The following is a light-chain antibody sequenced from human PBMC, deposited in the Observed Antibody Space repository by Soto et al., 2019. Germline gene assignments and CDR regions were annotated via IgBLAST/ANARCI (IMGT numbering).Light chain of an antibody. CDR2: EVS. CDR1: SSDIGGYNY. CDR3: SSYTSRSTLV. V-gene: IGLV2-14*01. J-gene: IGLJ2*01. Sequence: QSVLTQPASVSGSPGQSITISCTGTSSDIGGYNYVSWYQQHPGKAPKLMIYEVSNRPSGVSNRFSGSKSGNTASLTISGLQADDEADYYCSSYTSRSTLVFGGGTNPTVL.